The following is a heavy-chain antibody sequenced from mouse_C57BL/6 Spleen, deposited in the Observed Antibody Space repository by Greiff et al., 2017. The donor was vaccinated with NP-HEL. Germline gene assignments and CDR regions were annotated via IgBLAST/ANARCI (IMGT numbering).Heavy chain of an antibody. CDR1: GYTFTSYW. J-gene: IGHJ4*01. CDR3: ARFLGTGYAMDY. Sequence: QVQLQQPGAELVMPGALVKLSCKASGYTFTSYWMHWVKQRPGQGLEWIGEIDPSDSYTNYNQKFKGKSTLTVDKSSSTAYMQLSSLTSEDSAVYYCARFLGTGYAMDYWGQGTSVTVSS. V-gene: IGHV1-69*01. CDR2: IDPSDSYT. D-gene: IGHD3-3*01.